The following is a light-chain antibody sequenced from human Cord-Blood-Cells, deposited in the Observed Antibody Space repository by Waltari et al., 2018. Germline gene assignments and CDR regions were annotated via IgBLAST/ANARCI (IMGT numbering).Light chain of an antibody. CDR3: CSYAGSYTWV. Sequence: QSALTQPRSVSGSPGQSVTISCTGTSSDVGGYNYVSWSQQHPGKAPKLMIYDVSKRPSGLPDRFSGSKSGDTASLTISGLQAEDEADYYCCSYAGSYTWVFGTGTKVTVL. CDR1: SSDVGGYNY. V-gene: IGLV2-11*01. J-gene: IGLJ1*01. CDR2: DVS.